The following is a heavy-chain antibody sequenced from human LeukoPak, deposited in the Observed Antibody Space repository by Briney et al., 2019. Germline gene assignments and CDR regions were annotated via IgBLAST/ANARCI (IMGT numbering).Heavy chain of an antibody. CDR1: GGSISSYY. Sequence: SETLSLTCTVSGGSISSYYWSWIRQPPGKGLEWIGYIYYSGSTNYNPSHKSRVTISVDTSKNQFSLKLSSVTAADTAVYYCARGGYNWNDVDYFDYWGQGTLVTVSS. CDR2: IYYSGST. CDR3: ARGGYNWNDVDYFDY. D-gene: IGHD1-1*01. V-gene: IGHV4-59*01. J-gene: IGHJ4*02.